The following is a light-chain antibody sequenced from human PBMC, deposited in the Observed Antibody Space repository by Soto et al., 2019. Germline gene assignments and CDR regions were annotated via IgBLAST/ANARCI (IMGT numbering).Light chain of an antibody. Sequence: QYALTQPASVSGSPGQSITISCTGTSSDVGSYNLVSWYQQHPGKAPKLMIYEGSKRPSGVSNRFSGSKSGNTASLTISGIQAEDEADYYCCSYAGSSTWVFGGGTKLTVL. V-gene: IGLV2-23*01. CDR3: CSYAGSSTWV. J-gene: IGLJ2*01. CDR2: EGS. CDR1: SSDVGSYNL.